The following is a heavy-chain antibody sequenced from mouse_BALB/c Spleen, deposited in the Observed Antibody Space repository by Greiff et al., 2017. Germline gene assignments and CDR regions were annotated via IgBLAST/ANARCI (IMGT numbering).Heavy chain of an antibody. CDR2: IRNKANGYTT. J-gene: IGHJ4*01. CDR1: GFTFTDYY. CDR3: ARDNYGAMDY. D-gene: IGHD1-1*02. Sequence: EVNVVESGGGLVQPGGSLRLSCATSGFTFTDYYMSWVRQPPGKALEWLGFIRNKANGYTTEYSASVKGRFTISRDNSQSILYLQMNTLRAEDSATYYCARDNYGAMDYGGQGTSVTVAS. V-gene: IGHV7-3*02.